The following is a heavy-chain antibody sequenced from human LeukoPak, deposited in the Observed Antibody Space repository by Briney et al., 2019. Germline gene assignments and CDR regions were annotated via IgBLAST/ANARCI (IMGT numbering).Heavy chain of an antibody. CDR2: ISYSGST. CDR1: GGSLTRGAYS. V-gene: IGHV4-61*08. D-gene: IGHD1-26*01. CDR3: AREGGYYYYMDV. Sequence: SETLSLTCTLSGGSLTRGAYSWSWIRQPPGKGLEWIGYISYSGSTHYTPSLKTRLTMSMDTSKNQFSLKLNSVTAADTAVYYCAREGGYYYYMDVWGKGTTVTVSS. J-gene: IGHJ6*03.